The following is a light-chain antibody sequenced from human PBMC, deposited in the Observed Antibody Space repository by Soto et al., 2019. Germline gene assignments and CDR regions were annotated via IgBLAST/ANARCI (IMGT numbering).Light chain of an antibody. CDR3: QQYGSSPQT. V-gene: IGKV3-20*01. J-gene: IGKJ1*01. Sequence: EIVLTQSPGTLSLSPGERANLSCRASQSVSSSYLAWYQQKPGQAPRLLIYGASSRATGIPDRFSGNGSGTDFTLIISRLEPEDFAVYYCQQYGSSPQTFGQGTKVDIK. CDR2: GAS. CDR1: QSVSSSY.